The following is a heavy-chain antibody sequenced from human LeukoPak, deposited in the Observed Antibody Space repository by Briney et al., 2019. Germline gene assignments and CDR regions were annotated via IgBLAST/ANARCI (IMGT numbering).Heavy chain of an antibody. CDR1: GDSISSYY. J-gene: IGHJ4*02. Sequence: SETLSLTCTVSGDSISSYYWIWLRQPAGKGLEYIGRIYASGSSSYNPSLKSRVSMSVDTSQNQFSLTLSSVTAADTAVYYCARDRDTYGYPDYWGQGTLATVSS. V-gene: IGHV4-4*07. CDR3: ARDRDTYGYPDY. D-gene: IGHD5-18*01. CDR2: IYASGSS.